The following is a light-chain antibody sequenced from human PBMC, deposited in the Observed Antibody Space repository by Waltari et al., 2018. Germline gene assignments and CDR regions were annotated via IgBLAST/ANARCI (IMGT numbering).Light chain of an antibody. CDR1: SSDFGCYNY. J-gene: IGLJ3*02. Sequence: QSALTQPPSASGSPGQSVTISCTGTSSDFGCYNYVSWYQHHPGKAPKVIIYEGTKRPSGVPDRFSASRFGNTASLTVSGLQAEDEADYYCSSYAGNPVFGGGTKLTVL. V-gene: IGLV2-8*01. CDR3: SSYAGNPV. CDR2: EGT.